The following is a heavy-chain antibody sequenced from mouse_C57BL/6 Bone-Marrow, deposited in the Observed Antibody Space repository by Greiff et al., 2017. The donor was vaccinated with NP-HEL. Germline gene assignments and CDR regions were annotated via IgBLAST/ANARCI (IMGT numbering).Heavy chain of an antibody. J-gene: IGHJ2*01. D-gene: IGHD1-1*01. CDR2: IDPSDSYT. CDR1: GYTFTSYW. CDR3: AIESSSPYFDY. Sequence: VQLQQPGAELVMPGASVKLSCKASGYTFTSYWMHWVKQRPGQGLEWIGEIDPSDSYTNYNQKFKGKSTLTVDKSSSTAYMQLSSLTSEDSAVYYCAIESSSPYFDYWGQGTTLTVSS. V-gene: IGHV1-69*01.